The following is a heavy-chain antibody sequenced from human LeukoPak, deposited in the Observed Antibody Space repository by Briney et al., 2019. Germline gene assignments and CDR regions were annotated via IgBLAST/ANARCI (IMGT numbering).Heavy chain of an antibody. D-gene: IGHD3-3*01. CDR1: GGTFSSYA. Sequence: SVKVSCKASGGTFSSYAISWVRQAPGQGLEWMGRIIPILGIANYAQKFQGRVTMTTDTSTSTAYMELRSLRSDDTAVYYCARVGSQYDFWSGYYWFDPWGQGTLVTVSS. J-gene: IGHJ5*02. CDR3: ARVGSQYDFWSGYYWFDP. V-gene: IGHV1-69*04. CDR2: IIPILGIA.